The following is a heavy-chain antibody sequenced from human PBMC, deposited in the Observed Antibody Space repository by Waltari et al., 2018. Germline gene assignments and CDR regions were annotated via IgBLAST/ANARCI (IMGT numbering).Heavy chain of an antibody. D-gene: IGHD1-26*01. CDR3: ARSGRRIDAFDI. CDR1: GYTFSNYG. J-gene: IGHJ3*02. V-gene: IGHV1-8*01. CDR2: MNPNSGNT. Sequence: QVQVLQSGAEVKKPGASVKVSCKASGYTFSNYGINWVRQATGQGLEWMGWMNPNSGNTGYAQKFQGRVTITRNTSISTAYMELSSLRSEDTAVYYCARSGRRIDAFDIWGQGTMVTVSS.